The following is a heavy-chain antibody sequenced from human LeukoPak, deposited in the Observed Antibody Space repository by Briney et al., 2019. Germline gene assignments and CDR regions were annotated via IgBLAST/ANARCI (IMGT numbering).Heavy chain of an antibody. Sequence: ASVKVSCKASGYTFTSYGISWVRQAPGQGLEWMGWISAYNGNTDYAQKLQGRVTMTTDTSTSTAYMELRSLRSDDTAVYYCARDSSGWYDPGYWGQGTLVTVSS. CDR1: GYTFTSYG. CDR3: ARDSSGWYDPGY. CDR2: ISAYNGNT. J-gene: IGHJ4*02. V-gene: IGHV1-18*01. D-gene: IGHD6-19*01.